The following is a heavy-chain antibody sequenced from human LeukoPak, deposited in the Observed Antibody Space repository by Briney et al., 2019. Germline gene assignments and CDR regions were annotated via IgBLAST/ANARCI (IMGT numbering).Heavy chain of an antibody. CDR1: GFTFSSYE. J-gene: IGHJ4*02. Sequence: PGGSLRLSCAASGFTFSSYEMNWVRQAPGKGLEWVSYISSSGSIIYYADSVKGRFTISRDNAKNSLYLQMNSLRAEDTAVYYCASVGGSGSSVYWGQGTLVTVSS. D-gene: IGHD3-10*01. V-gene: IGHV3-48*03. CDR2: ISSSGSII. CDR3: ASVGGSGSSVY.